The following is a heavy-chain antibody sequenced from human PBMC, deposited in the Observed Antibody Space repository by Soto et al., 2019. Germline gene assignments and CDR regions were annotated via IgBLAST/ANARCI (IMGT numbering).Heavy chain of an antibody. V-gene: IGHV2-26*01. D-gene: IGHD5-18*01. CDR1: GFSLSNARMG. CDR3: ARILGSGQLRTWYYFDY. CDR2: IFSNDEK. Sequence: SGPTLVNPTETLTLTCTVSGFSLSNARMGVSWIRQPPGKALEWLAHIFSNDEKSYSTSLKSRLTISKDTSKSQVVLTMTNMDPVDTATYYCARILGSGQLRTWYYFDYWGQGTLVTVSS. J-gene: IGHJ4*02.